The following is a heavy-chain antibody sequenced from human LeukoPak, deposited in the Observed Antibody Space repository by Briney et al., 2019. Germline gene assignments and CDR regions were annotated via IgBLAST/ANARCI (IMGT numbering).Heavy chain of an antibody. CDR1: GGSISSSSYY. Sequence: SETLSLTCTVSGGSISSSSYYWGWIRQPPGTGLEWMGSIYYSGSTYYNPSLKSRVTISVDTSKNQFSLKLSSVTAADTAVYYCARRDDYGDFLNWFDPWGQGTLVTVSS. CDR3: ARRDDYGDFLNWFDP. V-gene: IGHV4-39*01. D-gene: IGHD4-17*01. CDR2: IYYSGST. J-gene: IGHJ5*02.